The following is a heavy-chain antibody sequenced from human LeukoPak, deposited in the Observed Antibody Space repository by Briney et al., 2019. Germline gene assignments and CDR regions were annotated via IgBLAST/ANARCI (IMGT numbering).Heavy chain of an antibody. CDR3: ARYGYTSGLGQ. V-gene: IGHV3-7*01. Sequence: GGSLRLSCAASGVSLRSYWMSWVRQAPGKGLEWVANIKGDGSEIYYVDSVKGRFTISRDDAKNSLYLQMNSLRAEDTAVYYCARYGYTSGLGQWGQGTLVTVSS. CDR2: IKGDGSEI. CDR1: GVSLRSYW. D-gene: IGHD5-18*01. J-gene: IGHJ1*01.